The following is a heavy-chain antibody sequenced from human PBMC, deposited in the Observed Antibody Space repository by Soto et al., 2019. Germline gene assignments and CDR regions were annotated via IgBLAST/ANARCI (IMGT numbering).Heavy chain of an antibody. CDR3: AKDGRHCSGGSCPQGH. D-gene: IGHD2-15*01. Sequence: QVQLEQSGAEVKTPGASVKVSCKTSGYTFTGHHIHWVRQAPGQGLEWMGWINPISGGTKYREKFQGRVSITRDKSSSTAYMELSSLTSDDSVVYYCAKDGRHCSGGSCPQGHWGQGTLVTVSS. CDR2: INPISGGT. V-gene: IGHV1-2*02. J-gene: IGHJ4*02. CDR1: GYTFTGHH.